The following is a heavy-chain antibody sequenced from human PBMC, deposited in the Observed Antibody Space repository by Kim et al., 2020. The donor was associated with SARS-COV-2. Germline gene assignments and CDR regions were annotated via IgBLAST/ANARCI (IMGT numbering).Heavy chain of an antibody. V-gene: IGHV1-2*06. CDR3: ARPTLGYCSSTSCSGQFDY. CDR1: GYTFTGYY. Sequence: ASVKVSCKASGYTFTGYYMHWVRQDPGQGLEWMGRINPNSGGTNYAQKFQGRVTMTRDTSISTAYMELSRLRSDDTAVYYCARPTLGYCSSTSCSGQFDYWGQGTLVTVSS. CDR2: INPNSGGT. D-gene: IGHD2-2*01. J-gene: IGHJ4*02.